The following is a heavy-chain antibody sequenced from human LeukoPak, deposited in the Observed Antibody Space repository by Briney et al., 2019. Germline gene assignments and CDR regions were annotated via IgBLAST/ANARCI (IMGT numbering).Heavy chain of an antibody. CDR3: ARGSYYDFWSGYSPPDGWFDP. Sequence: GESLKISCKGPGYSFTSYWIGWVRQMPGKGLEWMGIIYPGDSDTRYSPSFQGQVTISADKSISTAYLQWSSLKASDTAMYYCARGSYYDFWSGYSPPDGWFDPWGQGTLVTVSS. CDR1: GYSFTSYW. V-gene: IGHV5-51*01. CDR2: IYPGDSDT. D-gene: IGHD3-3*01. J-gene: IGHJ5*02.